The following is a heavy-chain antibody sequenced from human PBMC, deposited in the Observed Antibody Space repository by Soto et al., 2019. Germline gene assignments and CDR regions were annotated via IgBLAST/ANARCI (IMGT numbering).Heavy chain of an antibody. CDR1: GFIFRSYW. V-gene: IGHV3-7*05. Sequence: EVQLVESGGGLVQPGGSLRISCAASGFIFRSYWMSWVRQASGKGLQWVANINPDGSAKYYEDSVMGRFNISRDNATNSLYPQIDSLATEDTAVYYCTKGNYGDGIGCGQGALVNVSS. D-gene: IGHD4-17*01. CDR2: INPDGSAK. J-gene: IGHJ4*02. CDR3: TKGNYGDGIG.